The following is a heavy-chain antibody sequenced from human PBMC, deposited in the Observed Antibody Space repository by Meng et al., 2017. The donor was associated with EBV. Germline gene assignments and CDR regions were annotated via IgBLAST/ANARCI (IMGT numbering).Heavy chain of an antibody. J-gene: IGHJ4*02. V-gene: IGHV4-34*01. CDR1: GGSFSGYY. CDR2: INHSGST. D-gene: IGHD4-23*01. Sequence: VRQQQWAAGLVQPSDTLSLTCAVYGGSFSGYYWSSIRQPPGKGLEWIGEINHSGSTNYNPSLKSRVTISVDTSKNQFSLKLSSVTAADTAVYYCAGSYGGVLNYWGQGTLVTVSS. CDR3: AGSYGGVLNY.